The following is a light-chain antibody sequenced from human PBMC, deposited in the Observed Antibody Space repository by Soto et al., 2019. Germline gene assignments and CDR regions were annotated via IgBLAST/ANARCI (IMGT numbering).Light chain of an antibody. J-gene: IGKJ2*01. CDR1: QSVSSSY. Sequence: DILLTQSPATLSLSPGERATLSCRASQSVSSSYFSWYQQPPGPAPRLLIYGASCRATGMPDSFSGSGSGTGCTLTIIRLEPEDFAVDYCQQYGSSPPQVTFGQGTKLEIK. CDR2: GAS. CDR3: QQYGSSPPQVT. V-gene: IGKV3-20*01.